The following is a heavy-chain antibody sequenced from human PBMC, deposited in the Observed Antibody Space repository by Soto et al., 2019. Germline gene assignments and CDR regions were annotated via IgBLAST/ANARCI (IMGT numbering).Heavy chain of an antibody. Sequence: SETLSLTCTVSGGSISSYYWSWIRQPPGKGLEWIGYIYYSGSTNYNPSLKSRVTISVDTSKNQFSLKLSSVTAADTAVYYCARVFWSGGPFDYWGQGTLVTVSS. D-gene: IGHD3-3*01. J-gene: IGHJ4*02. V-gene: IGHV4-59*01. CDR3: ARVFWSGGPFDY. CDR2: IYYSGST. CDR1: GGSISSYY.